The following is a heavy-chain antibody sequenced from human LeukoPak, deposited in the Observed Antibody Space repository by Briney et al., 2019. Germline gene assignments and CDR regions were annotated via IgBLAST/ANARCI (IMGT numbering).Heavy chain of an antibody. CDR3: ARGSGWYYFDN. Sequence: GGSLRLSCAASGFNFSSYCMNWVRQAPGKGLEWVSYISSSSRTIYYADSVKGRFTISRDNAKNSLYLQMNSLRAEDTAVYYCARGSGWYYFDNWGQGTLVTVSS. D-gene: IGHD6-19*01. CDR1: GFNFSSYC. CDR2: ISSSSRTI. J-gene: IGHJ4*02. V-gene: IGHV3-48*01.